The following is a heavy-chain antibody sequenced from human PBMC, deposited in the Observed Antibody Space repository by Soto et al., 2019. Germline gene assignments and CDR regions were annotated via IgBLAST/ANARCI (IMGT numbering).Heavy chain of an antibody. V-gene: IGHV4-34*01. Sequence: SETLSLTCAVYGGSFSGYYWSWIRQPPGKGLEWIGSIYYSGSTYYNPSLKSRVTISVDTSKNQFSLKLSSVTAADTAVYYCARDSRFGELYFDYWGQGTLVTVSS. CDR2: IYYSGST. D-gene: IGHD3-10*01. CDR3: ARDSRFGELYFDY. CDR1: GGSFSGYY. J-gene: IGHJ4*02.